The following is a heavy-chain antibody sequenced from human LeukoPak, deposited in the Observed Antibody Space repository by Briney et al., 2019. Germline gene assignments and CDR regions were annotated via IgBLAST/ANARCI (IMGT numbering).Heavy chain of an antibody. CDR3: ASVTGKIDY. Sequence: GGSLGLSCAASGFTFSSYGIHWVRQAPGKGLEWVVVISSDGGTTYYADSVKGRFTISRDNSKNTLYVQMNSLRAEDTAVYYCASVTGKIDYWGQGTLVTVSS. CDR1: GFTFSSYG. V-gene: IGHV3-30*03. D-gene: IGHD2-8*02. J-gene: IGHJ4*02. CDR2: ISSDGGTT.